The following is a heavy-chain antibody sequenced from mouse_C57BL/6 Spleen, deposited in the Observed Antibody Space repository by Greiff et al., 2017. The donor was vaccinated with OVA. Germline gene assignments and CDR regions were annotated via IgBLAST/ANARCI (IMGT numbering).Heavy chain of an antibody. CDR2: IYPGSGST. CDR1: GYTFTSYW. D-gene: IGHD1-1*01. V-gene: IGHV1-55*01. J-gene: IGHJ2*01. Sequence: VQLQQPGAELVKPGASVKMSCKASGYTFTSYWITWVKQRPGQGLEWIGDIYPGSGSTNYNEKFKSKATLTVDTSSSTAYMQLSSLTSEDSAVYYCARSDYYGSSPFDDWGKGTTLTVSS. CDR3: ARSDYYGSSPFDD.